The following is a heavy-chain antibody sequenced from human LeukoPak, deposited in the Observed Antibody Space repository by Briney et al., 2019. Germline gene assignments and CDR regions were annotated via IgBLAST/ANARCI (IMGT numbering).Heavy chain of an antibody. CDR2: IYISGIT. V-gene: IGHV3-66*04. CDR1: GFAFSSHD. Sequence: GGSLRLSCAASGFAFSSHDMNWVRQAPGKGLEWVSLIYISGITKYPDSVQGRFTISRDNSKNTLYRQIYSLRAEDTAVYYCERRNPPFCGQGTLDTVSS. D-gene: IGHD2/OR15-2a*01. J-gene: IGHJ4*02. CDR3: ERRNPPF.